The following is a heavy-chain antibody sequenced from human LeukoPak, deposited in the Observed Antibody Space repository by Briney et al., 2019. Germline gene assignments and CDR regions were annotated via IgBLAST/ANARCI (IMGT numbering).Heavy chain of an antibody. CDR1: GGSISSYY. CDR2: IYYSGST. J-gene: IGHJ5*02. Sequence: SETLSLTCTVSGGSISSYYWSWIRQPPGKGLEWIGYIYYSGSTNYNPSLKSRVTISVDTSKNQFSLKLSSVTAADTAVYYCARSDFWAPGWFDPWGQGTLVTVPS. D-gene: IGHD3-3*01. CDR3: ARSDFWAPGWFDP. V-gene: IGHV4-59*08.